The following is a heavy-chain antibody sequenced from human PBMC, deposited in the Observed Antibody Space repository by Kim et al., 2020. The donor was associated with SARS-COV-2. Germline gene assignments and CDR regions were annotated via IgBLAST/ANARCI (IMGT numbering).Heavy chain of an antibody. Sequence: SVKGRFTISRDNAKNSLYLQMNSLGAEDTAVYYCARDRGVRGVIITPFDYWGQGTLVTVSS. V-gene: IGHV3-21*01. CDR3: ARDRGVRGVIITPFDY. D-gene: IGHD3-10*01. J-gene: IGHJ4*02.